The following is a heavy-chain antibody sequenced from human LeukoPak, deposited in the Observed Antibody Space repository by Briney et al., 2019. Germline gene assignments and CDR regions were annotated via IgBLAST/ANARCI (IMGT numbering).Heavy chain of an antibody. D-gene: IGHD3-10*02. CDR2: IYYSGNT. CDR3: ARHPLKPYVSDWFDP. V-gene: IGHV4-39*01. CDR1: GGSFSSSSFY. Sequence: SETLSLTCTVSGGSFSSSSFYWGWNRQPPGKGLEWLGSIYYSGNTYYNPSLKSPVTISLDTSTNQFSLKLSSVTAADTSVYYCARHPLKPYVSDWFDPWGQGTLVTVSS. J-gene: IGHJ5*02.